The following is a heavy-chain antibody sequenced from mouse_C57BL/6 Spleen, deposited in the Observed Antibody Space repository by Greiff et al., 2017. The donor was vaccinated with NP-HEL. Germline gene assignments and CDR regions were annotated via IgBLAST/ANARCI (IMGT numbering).Heavy chain of an antibody. V-gene: IGHV1-15*01. CDR2: IDPETGGT. J-gene: IGHJ2*01. CDR3: TIGIIDTTVPLDY. CDR1: GYTFTDYE. D-gene: IGHD1-1*01. Sequence: QVQLQQSGAELVRPGASVTLSCKASGYTFTDYEMHWVKQTPVHGLEWIGAIDPETGGTAYNQKFKGKAILTADKSSSTAYMELRSLTSEDSAVYYCTIGIIDTTVPLDYWGQGTTLTVSS.